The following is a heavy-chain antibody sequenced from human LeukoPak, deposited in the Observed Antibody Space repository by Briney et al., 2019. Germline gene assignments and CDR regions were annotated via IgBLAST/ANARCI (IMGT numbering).Heavy chain of an antibody. D-gene: IGHD2-15*01. CDR2: VKEDGTTK. CDR3: VSQEVVPH. V-gene: IGHV3-7*01. J-gene: IGHJ4*02. CDR1: GFSFTNYW. Sequence: GGSLRLSCAASGFSFTNYWMSWVRQAPGKGLEWVANVKEDGTTKQYVDSVKGRFTISRDNAKNSLYLQMDSLRAEDTAVYYCVSQEVVPHWGQGTLVSVSS.